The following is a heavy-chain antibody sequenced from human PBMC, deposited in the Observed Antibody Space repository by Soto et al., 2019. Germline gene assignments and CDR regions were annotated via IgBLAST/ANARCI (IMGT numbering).Heavy chain of an antibody. D-gene: IGHD5-12*01. CDR3: AKTIEMATIRPFDY. CDR2: ISGGGSST. V-gene: IGHV3-23*01. CDR1: GFTFYSYA. J-gene: IGHJ4*02. Sequence: LSLTCAASGFTFYSYAMTWVRQAPGKGLEWVSAISGGGSSTYYADSVKGRFTISRHNSKNTLYLQMSSLRAEDTAVYYCAKTIEMATIRPFDYWGQGTVVTVSS.